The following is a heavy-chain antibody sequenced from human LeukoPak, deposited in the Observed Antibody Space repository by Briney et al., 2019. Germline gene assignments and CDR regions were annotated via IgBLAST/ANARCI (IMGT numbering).Heavy chain of an antibody. Sequence: GGSLRLSCAASGFTFSSYWMSWVRQAPGKGLEWVSGISGSGGSTYYADSVKGRFTISRDNAKNSLYLQMNSLRAEDTAVYYCARVWEVSLFGYSYGLPADAFDIWGQGTMVTVSS. D-gene: IGHD5-18*01. V-gene: IGHV3-23*01. J-gene: IGHJ3*02. CDR3: ARVWEVSLFGYSYGLPADAFDI. CDR2: ISGSGGST. CDR1: GFTFSSYW.